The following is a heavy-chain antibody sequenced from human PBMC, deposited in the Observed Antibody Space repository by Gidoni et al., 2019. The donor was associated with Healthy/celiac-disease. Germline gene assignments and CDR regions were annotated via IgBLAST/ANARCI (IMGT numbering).Heavy chain of an antibody. Sequence: QVQLQQWGAGLLKPSETLSLTCAVYGGSFSGYYWSWIRQPPGKGLEWIGEINHSGSTNYNPSLKSRVTISVDTSKNQFSLKLSSVTAADTAVYYCARARSYGYPGRAFDIWGQGTMVTVSS. J-gene: IGHJ3*02. D-gene: IGHD5-18*01. V-gene: IGHV4-34*01. CDR1: GGSFSGYY. CDR3: ARARSYGYPGRAFDI. CDR2: INHSGST.